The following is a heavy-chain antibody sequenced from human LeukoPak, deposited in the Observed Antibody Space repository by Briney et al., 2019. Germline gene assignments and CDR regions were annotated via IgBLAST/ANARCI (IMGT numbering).Heavy chain of an antibody. J-gene: IGHJ4*02. CDR2: IYYSGST. D-gene: IGHD4/OR15-4a*01. Sequence: SETLSLTCTVSGGSISSYYWNWIRQPPGKGLELIGYIYYSGSTNYNPSLKSRVTISVDTSKNQFSLKLSSVTAADTAIYYCARQTYGGTHPNYFDSWGQGTLVTVSS. CDR3: ARQTYGGTHPNYFDS. V-gene: IGHV4-59*08. CDR1: GGSISSYY.